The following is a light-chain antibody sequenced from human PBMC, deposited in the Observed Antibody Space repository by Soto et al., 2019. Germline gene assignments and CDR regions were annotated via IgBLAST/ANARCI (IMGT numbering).Light chain of an antibody. J-gene: IGLJ3*02. CDR3: SAYAGSNDLV. V-gene: IGLV2-8*01. Sequence: QSALTQPPSASGSPGQSVTISCTGTSSDVGGYNYVSWYQQHPGKAPKLMIYGVTKRPSGVPDRFSGSKSVNTASLTVSGFHAEDEAYYYCSAYAGSNDLVFGGGTKLTVL. CDR1: SSDVGGYNY. CDR2: GVT.